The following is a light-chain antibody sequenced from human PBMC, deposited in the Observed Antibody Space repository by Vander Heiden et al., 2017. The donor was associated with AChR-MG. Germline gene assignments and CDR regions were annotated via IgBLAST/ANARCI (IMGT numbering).Light chain of an antibody. CDR1: SPNIGAGYD. CDR3: QSYDSSLSGSVV. V-gene: IGLV1-40*01. CDR2: GNS. Sequence: QSVLTQPPSVSGAPGPRVTISCPGSSPNIGAGYDVHWYQQLPGTAPKRLIYGNSNRPSGVPDRFSGSKSGTSASLAITGLQAEDEADYYCQSYDSSLSGSVVFGGGTKLTVL. J-gene: IGLJ2*01.